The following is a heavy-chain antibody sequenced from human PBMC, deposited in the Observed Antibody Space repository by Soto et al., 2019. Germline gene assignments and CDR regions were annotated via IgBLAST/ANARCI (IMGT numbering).Heavy chain of an antibody. D-gene: IGHD1-1*01. CDR3: SKGRGQNWNVDY. Sequence: EVQLLESGGGSVQPGGSLRLSCAASGFTFNNYAMNWVRRPPGKGLEWVSSISHSGGTTYYADSVKGRFSISRDSLAGTLYLQVNSLRAEVTALYYCSKGRGQNWNVDYWGQGTLVTVSP. CDR1: GFTFNNYA. CDR2: ISHSGGTT. J-gene: IGHJ4*02. V-gene: IGHV3-23*01.